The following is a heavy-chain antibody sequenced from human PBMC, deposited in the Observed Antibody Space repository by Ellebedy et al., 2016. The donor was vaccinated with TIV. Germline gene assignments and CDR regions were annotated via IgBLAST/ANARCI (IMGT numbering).Heavy chain of an antibody. J-gene: IGHJ4*02. D-gene: IGHD5-18*01. Sequence: GESLKISCAASGFTFSSYSMNWVRQAPGKGLEWVSSISSSSSYIYHADSVKGRFTISRDNAKNSLYLQMNSLKPEDTAVYYCARDLGSVDTAMVLDYWGQGALVTVSS. CDR3: ARDLGSVDTAMVLDY. V-gene: IGHV3-21*01. CDR1: GFTFSSYS. CDR2: ISSSSSYI.